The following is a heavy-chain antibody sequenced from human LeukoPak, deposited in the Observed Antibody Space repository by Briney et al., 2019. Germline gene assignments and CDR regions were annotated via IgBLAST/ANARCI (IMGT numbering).Heavy chain of an antibody. CDR1: GFTFSSYT. Sequence: GGSLRLSCTASGFTFSSYTMNWVRQAPGKGLEWVSYISSSSTTIYSAVSVKGRFTISRDNAKNSLYLQMNSLTAEDTAVHYCVRAHHPGGWFDPWGQGTLVTVSS. CDR2: ISSSSTTI. J-gene: IGHJ5*02. V-gene: IGHV3-48*04. D-gene: IGHD3-10*01. CDR3: VRAHHPGGWFDP.